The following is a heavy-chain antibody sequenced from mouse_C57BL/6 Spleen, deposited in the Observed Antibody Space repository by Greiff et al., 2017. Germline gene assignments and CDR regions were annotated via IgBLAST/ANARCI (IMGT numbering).Heavy chain of an antibody. Sequence: EVQLQESGGGLVQPGGSLSLSCAASGFTFTDYYMSWVRQPPGKALEWLGFIRNKANGYTPEYSASVKGRFTISRDNSQSILYLQMNALRAEDSATYYCARSYGYYAMDYWGQGTSVTVSS. CDR1: GFTFTDYY. J-gene: IGHJ4*01. V-gene: IGHV7-3*01. CDR3: ARSYGYYAMDY. D-gene: IGHD2-10*02. CDR2: IRNKANGYTP.